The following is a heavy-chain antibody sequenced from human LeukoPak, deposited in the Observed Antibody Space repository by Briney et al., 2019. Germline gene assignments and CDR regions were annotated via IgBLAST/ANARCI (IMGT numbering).Heavy chain of an antibody. CDR2: ISGSGGST. CDR1: GFTSSSYG. V-gene: IGHV3-23*01. CDR3: AKDREFRDIVVVVAAMTH. Sequence: GGSLRLSCAASGFTSSSYGMSWVRQAPGKGLEWVSAISGSGGSTYYADSVKGRFTISRDNSKNTLYLQMNSLRPEDTAVYYCAKDREFRDIVVVVAAMTHWGQGTLVTVSS. D-gene: IGHD2-15*01. J-gene: IGHJ4*02.